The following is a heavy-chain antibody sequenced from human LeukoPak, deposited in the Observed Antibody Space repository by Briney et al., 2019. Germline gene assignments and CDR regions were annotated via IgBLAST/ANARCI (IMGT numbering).Heavy chain of an antibody. CDR1: GYTFTGYY. Sequence: ASVKASCKASGYTFTGYYMHWVRQAPGQGLEWMGRINPNSGGTNYAQKFQGRVTMTRDTSISTAYMELSRLRSDDTAVYYCARDPRWLQGYFQHWGQGTLVTVSS. CDR3: ARDPRWLQGYFQH. J-gene: IGHJ1*01. V-gene: IGHV1-2*06. D-gene: IGHD5-24*01. CDR2: INPNSGGT.